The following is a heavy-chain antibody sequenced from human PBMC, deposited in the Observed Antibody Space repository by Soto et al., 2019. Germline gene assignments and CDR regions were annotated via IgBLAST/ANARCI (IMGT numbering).Heavy chain of an antibody. V-gene: IGHV3-21*01. D-gene: IGHD6-13*01. J-gene: IGHJ4*02. Sequence: PGGSLRLSCAASGFTFSSYSMNWVRQAPRKGLEWVSSISSSSSYIYYADSVKGRFTISRDNAKNSLYLQMNSLRAEDTAVYYCARRGGSSSWPLDYWGQGTLVTVSS. CDR3: ARRGGSSSWPLDY. CDR1: GFTFSSYS. CDR2: ISSSSSYI.